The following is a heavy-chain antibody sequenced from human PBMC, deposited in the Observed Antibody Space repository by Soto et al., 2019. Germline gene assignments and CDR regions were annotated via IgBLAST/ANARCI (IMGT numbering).Heavy chain of an antibody. V-gene: IGHV4-34*01. CDR3: ARGGGWDIVVVVAARTGMDG. CDR1: AGSFSGYY. CDR2: INHSGST. J-gene: IGHJ6*02. D-gene: IGHD2-15*01. Sequence: SEPLSVTCSVYAGSFSGYYLSCILPPPLKGLDWIGEINHSGSTNYNPSLKSRVTISVDTSKNQFSLKLSSVTAADTAVYYCARGGGWDIVVVVAARTGMDGWGQGTTVTFSS.